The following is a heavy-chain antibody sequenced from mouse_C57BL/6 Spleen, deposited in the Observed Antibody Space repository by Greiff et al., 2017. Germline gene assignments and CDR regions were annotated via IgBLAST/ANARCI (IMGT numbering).Heavy chain of an antibody. CDR3: ASNYDYDDCAMDY. Sequence: DVKLVESGGGLVKPGGSLKLSCAASGFTFSDYGMHWVRQAPEKGLEWVAYISSGSSTIYYADTVKGRFTISRDNAKNTLFLQMTSLRSEDTAMYYCASNYDYDDCAMDYWGQGTSVTVSS. CDR2: ISSGSSTI. D-gene: IGHD2-4*01. CDR1: GFTFSDYG. J-gene: IGHJ4*01. V-gene: IGHV5-17*01.